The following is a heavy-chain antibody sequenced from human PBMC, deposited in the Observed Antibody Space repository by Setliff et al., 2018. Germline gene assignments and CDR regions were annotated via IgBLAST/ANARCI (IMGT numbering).Heavy chain of an antibody. J-gene: IGHJ4*02. CDR3: ARDGGEY. D-gene: IGHD3-16*01. CDR2: TRNKANSYTT. Sequence: LSLTCTVSGSSISTSSYYWGWIRQPPGKGLEWVGRTRNKANSYTTEYAASVKGRFTISRDDSKNSLYLQMNSLRAEDTAVYYCARDGGEYWGQGTLVTVSS. CDR1: GSSISTSSYY. V-gene: IGHV3-72*01.